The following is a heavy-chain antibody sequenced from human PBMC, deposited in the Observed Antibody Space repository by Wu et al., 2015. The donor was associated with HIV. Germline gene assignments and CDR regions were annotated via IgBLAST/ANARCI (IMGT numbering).Heavy chain of an antibody. Sequence: QVQLVQSGAEAKKPGSSVRVSCKASGGTFSNYAISWVRQAPGQELEWMGRIIPIFNTANYAQKFQDRVTITADESTSTAYMKLSSLRYEDTAVYYCARDFGPRDDFLTGLDWGQGTLVTVSS. V-gene: IGHV1-69*13. CDR1: GGTFSNYA. D-gene: IGHD3-9*01. CDR3: ARDFGPRDDFLTGLD. J-gene: IGHJ4*02. CDR2: IIPIFNTA.